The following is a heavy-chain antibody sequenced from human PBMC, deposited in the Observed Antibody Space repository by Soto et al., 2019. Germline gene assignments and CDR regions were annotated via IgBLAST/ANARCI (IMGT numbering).Heavy chain of an antibody. D-gene: IGHD3-10*01. CDR1: GFTFTTYG. V-gene: IGHV3-23*02. CDR2: ISGSGGST. Sequence: VVSLLLSCAASGFTFTTYGMSWVRQTPGKGLEWVSTISGSGGSTYYCDSVKGRFTISRDNSKNTLYLQMNSLRAEDTAVYYCAKGSHYHGSGNHLTIDYWCQGSRVTVSS. J-gene: IGHJ4*02. CDR3: AKGSHYHGSGNHLTIDY.